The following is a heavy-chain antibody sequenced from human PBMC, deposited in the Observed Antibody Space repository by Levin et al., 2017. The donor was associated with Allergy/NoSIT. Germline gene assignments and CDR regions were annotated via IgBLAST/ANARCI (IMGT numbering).Heavy chain of an antibody. CDR2: ISYDGSNK. V-gene: IGHV3-30-3*01. Sequence: GESLKISCAASGFTFSSYAMHWVRQAPGKGLEWVAVISYDGSNKYYADPVKGRFTISRDNSKNTLYLQMNSLRAEDTAVYYCARVVDYGEDYYYGMDVWGQGTTVTVSS. J-gene: IGHJ6*02. CDR1: GFTFSSYA. CDR3: ARVVDYGEDYYYGMDV. D-gene: IGHD4-17*01.